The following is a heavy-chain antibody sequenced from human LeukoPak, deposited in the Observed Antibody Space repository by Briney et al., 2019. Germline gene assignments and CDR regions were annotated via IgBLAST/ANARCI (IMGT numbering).Heavy chain of an antibody. J-gene: IGHJ4*02. D-gene: IGHD4-17*01. Sequence: GGSLRLSCAVSGFTFSGYWIHWVRQAPGKGLVWVSRINSDGSSTSYADSVKGRFTISRDNAKKTLYLQMNSLRAEDTAVYYCARDRLYGDYTLLYWGQGTLVTVSS. CDR1: GFTFSGYW. V-gene: IGHV3-74*01. CDR2: INSDGSST. CDR3: ARDRLYGDYTLLY.